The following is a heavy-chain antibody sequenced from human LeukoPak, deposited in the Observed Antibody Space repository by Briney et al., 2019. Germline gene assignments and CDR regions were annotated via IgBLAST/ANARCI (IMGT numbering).Heavy chain of an antibody. J-gene: IGHJ4*02. CDR3: ARVAYYDFWSGYSPSGFFDY. Sequence: GGSLRLSCAASEFSVGSNYMTWVRQAPGKGLEWVSLIYSGGSTYYADSVKGRFTISRDNSKNTLYLQMNSLRAEDTAVYYCARVAYYDFWSGYSPSGFFDYWGQGTLVTVSS. V-gene: IGHV3-66*01. D-gene: IGHD3-3*01. CDR1: EFSVGSNY. CDR2: IYSGGST.